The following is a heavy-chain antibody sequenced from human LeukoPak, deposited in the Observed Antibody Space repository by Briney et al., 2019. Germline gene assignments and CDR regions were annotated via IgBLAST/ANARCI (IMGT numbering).Heavy chain of an antibody. CDR1: GFTFSSYS. Sequence: GGSLRLSCAASGFTFSSYSMNWVRQAPGKGLEWVSSITRSNYIYYADSVKGRFTISRDNSKNTLYLQMNSLRAEDTAVYYCAKDSTNIVVVVAATGGNWFDPWGQGTLVTVSS. V-gene: IGHV3-21*01. CDR2: ITRSNYI. CDR3: AKDSTNIVVVVAATGGNWFDP. D-gene: IGHD2-15*01. J-gene: IGHJ5*02.